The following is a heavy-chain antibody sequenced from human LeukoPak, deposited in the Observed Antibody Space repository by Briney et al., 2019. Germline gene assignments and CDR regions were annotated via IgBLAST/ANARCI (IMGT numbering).Heavy chain of an antibody. D-gene: IGHD3-22*01. V-gene: IGHV3-30-3*01. CDR3: AKALHYDSSGRYGMDV. J-gene: IGHJ6*02. Sequence: GGSLRLSCAASGFTFSSYAMHWVRQAPGKGLEWVAVISYDGSNKYYADSVKGRFTISRDNSKNTLYLQMNSLRAEDTALYYCAKALHYDSSGRYGMDVWGQGTTVTVSS. CDR1: GFTFSSYA. CDR2: ISYDGSNK.